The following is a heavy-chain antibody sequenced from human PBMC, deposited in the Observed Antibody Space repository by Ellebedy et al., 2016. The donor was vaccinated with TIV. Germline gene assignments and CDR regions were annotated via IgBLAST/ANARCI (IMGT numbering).Heavy chain of an antibody. Sequence: MPSETLSLTCTVSAGSISSYYWSWIRQPPGKGLEWIGYIYYSGSTNYNPSLKSRVTISVDTSKNQFSLKLSSVTAADTAVYYCVKAWGDWGQGTLVTVSS. D-gene: IGHD3-16*01. V-gene: IGHV4-59*08. J-gene: IGHJ4*02. CDR1: AGSISSYY. CDR3: VKAWGD. CDR2: IYYSGST.